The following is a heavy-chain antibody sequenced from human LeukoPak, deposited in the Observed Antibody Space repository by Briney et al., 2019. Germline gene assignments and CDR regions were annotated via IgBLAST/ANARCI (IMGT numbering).Heavy chain of an antibody. CDR2: IKQDGSEK. CDR1: GFIFSNAW. J-gene: IGHJ4*02. V-gene: IGHV3-7*01. D-gene: IGHD3-22*01. Sequence: GGSLRLSCAASGFIFSNAWMSWVRQAPGKGLEWVANIKQDGSEKYYVDSVKGRFTISRDNAKNSLYLQMNSLRAEDTAVYYCARDSRVVITSDYWGQGTLVTVSS. CDR3: ARDSRVVITSDY.